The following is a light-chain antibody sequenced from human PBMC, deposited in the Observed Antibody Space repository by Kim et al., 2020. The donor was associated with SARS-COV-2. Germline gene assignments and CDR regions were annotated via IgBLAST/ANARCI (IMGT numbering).Light chain of an antibody. CDR1: QSVSGY. Sequence: WSPGESATLSCRASQSVSGYLAWYQHKPGQAPRLLIYDASNRATGIPARFSGTGSGTDFTLTISSLEPEDFAVYYCQQRSNWPRTFGQGTKVDIK. CDR2: DAS. V-gene: IGKV3-11*01. J-gene: IGKJ1*01. CDR3: QQRSNWPRT.